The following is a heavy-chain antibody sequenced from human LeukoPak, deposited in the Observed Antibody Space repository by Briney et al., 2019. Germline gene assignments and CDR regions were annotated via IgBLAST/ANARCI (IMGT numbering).Heavy chain of an antibody. V-gene: IGHV3-30*04. Sequence: PGGSLRLSCAASGFTFSSYAMHWVRQAPGKGLEWVAVISYDGSNKYYADSVKGRFTISRDNSKNTLYLQMNSLRAEDTAVYYCARELFVDYWGQGTLVTVSS. CDR1: GFTFSSYA. D-gene: IGHD3-10*02. CDR3: ARELFVDY. CDR2: ISYDGSNK. J-gene: IGHJ4*02.